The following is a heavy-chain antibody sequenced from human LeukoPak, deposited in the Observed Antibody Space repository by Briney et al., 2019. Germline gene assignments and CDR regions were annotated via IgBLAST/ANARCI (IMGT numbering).Heavy chain of an antibody. J-gene: IGHJ4*02. D-gene: IGHD3-16*01. Sequence: GGSLRLSCAASGFTFSSYGMHWVRQAPGKGLEWVAFIRYDGSNKYYADSVKGRFTISRDNSKNTLYLQMNSLRAEDTAVYYCAKEKYDYVWGSYQFDYWGQGTLVTVSS. V-gene: IGHV3-30*02. CDR1: GFTFSSYG. CDR2: IRYDGSNK. CDR3: AKEKYDYVWGSYQFDY.